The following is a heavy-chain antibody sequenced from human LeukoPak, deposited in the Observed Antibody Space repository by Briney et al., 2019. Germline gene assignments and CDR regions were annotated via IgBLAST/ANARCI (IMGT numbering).Heavy chain of an antibody. Sequence: SGTLSLTCAVSGGSISSSNWWSWVRQPPEKGLEWIGEIYHSGSTNYNPSLKSRVTISVDKSKNQFSLKLSSVTAADTAVYYCARAKYDYGSGVPPKYFDYWGQGTLVTVSS. CDR3: ARAKYDYGSGVPPKYFDY. D-gene: IGHD3-10*01. CDR2: IYHSGST. J-gene: IGHJ4*02. V-gene: IGHV4-4*02. CDR1: GGSISSSNW.